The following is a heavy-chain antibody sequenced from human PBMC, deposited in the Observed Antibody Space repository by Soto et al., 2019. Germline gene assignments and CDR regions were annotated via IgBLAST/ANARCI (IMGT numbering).Heavy chain of an antibody. J-gene: IGHJ4*02. CDR3: ARDARGDEAPMDY. D-gene: IGHD3-10*01. Sequence: ASVKVSCKASGYTFTGYYMDWVRQAPGQGLEWMGWINPNSGGTNYAQKFQGWVTMTRDTSISTAYMELSRLRSDDTAVYYCARDARGDEAPMDYWGQGTLVTVS. V-gene: IGHV1-2*04. CDR1: GYTFTGYY. CDR2: INPNSGGT.